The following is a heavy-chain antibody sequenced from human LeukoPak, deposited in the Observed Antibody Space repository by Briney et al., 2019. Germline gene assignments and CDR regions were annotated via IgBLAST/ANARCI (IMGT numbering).Heavy chain of an antibody. D-gene: IGHD2-2*02. CDR3: ARVWCSSTSCYSFDH. Sequence: SETLSLTCTVSGAAICTYYWSCIRQPPGKGLECISYMYNNGNTNYNPSLKSGVTVSVDRSKNKFSLKVRSVTAEATALYYCARVWCSSTSCYSFDHWGQGTLVTVSS. CDR2: MYNNGNT. J-gene: IGHJ4*02. V-gene: IGHV4-59*01. CDR1: GAAICTYY.